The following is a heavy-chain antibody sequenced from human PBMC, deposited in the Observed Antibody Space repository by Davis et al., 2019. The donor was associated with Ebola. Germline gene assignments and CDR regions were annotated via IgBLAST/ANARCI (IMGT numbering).Heavy chain of an antibody. CDR3: ARDGGNYYDSGTFGMDV. Sequence: GESLNISCAASGFTFSSCSMNWVRQAPGKGLEWVSSISSSSSYIYYADSVEGRFTISRDNAKNSLYLQMNSLRAEDTAVYYCARDGGNYYDSGTFGMDVWGKGTTVTVSS. J-gene: IGHJ6*04. CDR2: ISSSSSYI. CDR1: GFTFSSCS. V-gene: IGHV3-21*01. D-gene: IGHD3-22*01.